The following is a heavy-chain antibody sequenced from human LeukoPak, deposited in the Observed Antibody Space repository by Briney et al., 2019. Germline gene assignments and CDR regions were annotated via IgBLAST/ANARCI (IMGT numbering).Heavy chain of an antibody. D-gene: IGHD6-19*01. V-gene: IGHV3-21*01. Sequence: GGSLRLSCAASGFTFSSYSMNWVRQAPGKGLEWVSSISSSSYIYYADSVKGRFTISRDNAKNSLYLQMNSLRAEDTAVYYCARVGYSSGWYGGYYYYGMDVWGQGTTVTVSS. CDR2: ISSSSYI. CDR1: GFTFSSYS. CDR3: ARVGYSSGWYGGYYYYGMDV. J-gene: IGHJ6*02.